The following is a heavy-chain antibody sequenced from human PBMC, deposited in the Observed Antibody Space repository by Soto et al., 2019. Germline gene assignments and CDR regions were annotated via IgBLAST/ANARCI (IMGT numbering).Heavy chain of an antibody. D-gene: IGHD3-9*01. CDR3: ARRRPTGNYNY. V-gene: IGHV3-11*05. CDR1: GFPFSDYY. Sequence: QVQLVESGGDLVKPGGSLRLSCAASGFPFSDYYMSWIRQAPGKGLEWVSSIGGSNSYTNNTDSVKGRFTISRDNAKNSLYLQMNSLRAEDTAVYYCARRRPTGNYNYWGQGTLVTVSA. CDR2: IGGSNSYT. J-gene: IGHJ4*02.